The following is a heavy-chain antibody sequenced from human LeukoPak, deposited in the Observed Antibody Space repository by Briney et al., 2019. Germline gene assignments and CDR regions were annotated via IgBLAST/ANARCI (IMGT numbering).Heavy chain of an antibody. Sequence: GESLRLTCAASGVTFSGYYMSWIRQPPGKGLEWVSYISSSSSYTNYAASVKGRITIFSTKAKNSLYLQMDSLRAEDTAVYDRAREGGYKSSDIWGQGTMVTVSS. D-gene: IGHD3-22*01. CDR3: AREGGYKSSDI. J-gene: IGHJ3*02. CDR2: ISSSSSYT. CDR1: GVTFSGYY. V-gene: IGHV3-11*06.